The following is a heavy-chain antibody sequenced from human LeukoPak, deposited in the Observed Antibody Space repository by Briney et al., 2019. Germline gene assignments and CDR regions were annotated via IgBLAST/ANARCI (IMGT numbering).Heavy chain of an antibody. CDR3: AHPLEEQWLVAFDY. V-gene: IGHV2-5*01. J-gene: IGHJ4*02. CDR1: GFSLRTRGVG. D-gene: IGHD6-19*01. CDR2: IYWSGDK. Sequence: SGPTLVNPTQTLTLTCTFSGFSLRTRGVGVGWIRQPPGKALEWLALIYWSGDKRLTSSLKNRLTITKDTSKNQVVLTMTNLDPVAKATYSCAHPLEEQWLVAFDYWGQGTLVTVSS.